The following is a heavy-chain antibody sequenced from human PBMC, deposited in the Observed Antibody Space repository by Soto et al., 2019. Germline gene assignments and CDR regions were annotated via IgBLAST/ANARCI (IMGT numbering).Heavy chain of an antibody. CDR1: GFTFSSYS. Sequence: TGGSLRLSCAASGFTFSSYSMNWVRQAPGKGLEWVSSISSSSSYIYYADSVKGRFTISRDNAKNSLYLQMNSLRAEDTAVYYCARGVCYGSGLCWFDPWGQGTLVTVSS. V-gene: IGHV3-21*01. CDR3: ARGVCYGSGLCWFDP. J-gene: IGHJ5*02. D-gene: IGHD3-10*01. CDR2: ISSSSSYI.